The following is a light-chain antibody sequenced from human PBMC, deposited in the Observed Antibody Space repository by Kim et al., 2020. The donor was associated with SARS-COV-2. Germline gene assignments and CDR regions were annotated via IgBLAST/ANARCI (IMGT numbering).Light chain of an antibody. CDR2: YNS. CDR3: QVWDSSSDPVV. J-gene: IGLJ2*01. V-gene: IGLV3-21*04. CDR1: GIGGRG. Sequence: APGRTGWIACGGTGIGGRGVTSYQQRAGLGPVMVINYNSARPQGVPEQVPGSNSGNTATLTIRRVEAGDEADYYCQVWDSSSDPVVFGGGTQLTVL.